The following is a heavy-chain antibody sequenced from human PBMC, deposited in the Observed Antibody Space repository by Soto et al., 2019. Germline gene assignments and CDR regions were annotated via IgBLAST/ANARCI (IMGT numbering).Heavy chain of an antibody. J-gene: IGHJ4*02. CDR3: EKSWGGDGYYH. V-gene: IGHV4-61*03. CDR1: GDSLHSGAYY. D-gene: IGHD1-26*01. Sequence: PSETLSLTCNVSGDSLHSGAYYWTWIRQSPGRGLEWIGHIYRTGSTNYNPSLRSRLTISLDTSKNHFSLTLRSVNAVDTGVYYCEKSWGGDGYYHWGQGTLVTVSS. CDR2: IYRTGST.